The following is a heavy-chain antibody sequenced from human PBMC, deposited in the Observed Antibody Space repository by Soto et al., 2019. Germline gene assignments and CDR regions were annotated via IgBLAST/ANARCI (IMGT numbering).Heavy chain of an antibody. CDR2: VSDSGSST. Sequence: GGSLRLSCAASGFTFSYFAMTWVRQAPGGGLEWVSGVSDSGSSTNYADSVKGRFTISRDNSKNTLYLQMNSLRAEDTAVYYCAKGIQVDYWGQGARVTVSS. D-gene: IGHD3-3*02. CDR3: AKGIQVDY. V-gene: IGHV3-23*01. J-gene: IGHJ4*02. CDR1: GFTFSYFA.